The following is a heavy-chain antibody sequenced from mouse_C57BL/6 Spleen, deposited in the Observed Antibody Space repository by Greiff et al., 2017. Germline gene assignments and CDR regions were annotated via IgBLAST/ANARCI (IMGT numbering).Heavy chain of an antibody. CDR3: AREGYYGNPYYAMDY. CDR1: GYTFTSYW. CDR2: INPSNGGT. Sequence: QVQLQQSGTELVKPGASVKLSCKASGYTFTSYWMHWVKQRPGQGLEWIGNINPSNGGTNYNEKFKSKATLTVDKSSSTAYMQLSSLTSEDSAVYYCAREGYYGNPYYAMDYWGQGTSVTVSS. D-gene: IGHD2-1*01. V-gene: IGHV1-53*01. J-gene: IGHJ4*01.